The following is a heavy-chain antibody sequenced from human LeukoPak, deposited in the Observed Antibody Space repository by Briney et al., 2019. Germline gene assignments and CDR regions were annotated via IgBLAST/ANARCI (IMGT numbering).Heavy chain of an antibody. Sequence: SETLSLTCTVSGGSISSGGYYWSWIRQHPGKGLEWIGYIYYSGSTYYNPSLKSRVTISVDTSKNQFSLKLSSVTAADTAVYCCAREVAIDGGNWFDPWGQGTLVTVSS. D-gene: IGHD5-12*01. J-gene: IGHJ5*02. CDR3: AREVAIDGGNWFDP. CDR2: IYYSGST. CDR1: GGSISSGGYY. V-gene: IGHV4-31*03.